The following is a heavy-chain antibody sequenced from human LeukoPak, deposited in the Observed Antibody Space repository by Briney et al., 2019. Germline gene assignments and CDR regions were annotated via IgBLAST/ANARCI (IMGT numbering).Heavy chain of an antibody. Sequence: GGSLRLSCEASGFTFSNYWMYWVRQAPGKGLVCVSRIKNDRSGTIYADSVKGRFTISRDNAKNTLYLQMDSLRAEDTAVYYCTRGGGYFAFDIWGQGTMVTVSS. CDR1: GFTFSNYW. CDR3: TRGGGYFAFDI. V-gene: IGHV3-74*01. D-gene: IGHD6-13*01. CDR2: IKNDRSGT. J-gene: IGHJ3*02.